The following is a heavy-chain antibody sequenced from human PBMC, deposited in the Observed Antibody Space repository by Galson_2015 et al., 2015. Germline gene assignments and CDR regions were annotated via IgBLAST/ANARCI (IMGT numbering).Heavy chain of an antibody. V-gene: IGHV1-3*01. J-gene: IGHJ4*02. D-gene: IGHD4-11*01. CDR1: GYTFTSYA. Sequence: SVKVSCRASGYTFTSYAMHWVRQAPGQRLEWMGWINAGNGNAKYSQKFQGRVIITRDTSASTAYMELSSLRSEDTAVYYCARGHTVTTLSDFDYWGQGTLVTVSS. CDR3: ARGHTVTTLSDFDY. CDR2: INAGNGNA.